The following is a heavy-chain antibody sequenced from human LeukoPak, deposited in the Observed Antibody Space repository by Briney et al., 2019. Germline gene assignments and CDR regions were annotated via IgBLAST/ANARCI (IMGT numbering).Heavy chain of an antibody. CDR3: AKWGILWFGEEGYFDY. Sequence: GGSLRLSCAASGFTFSNYWMSWVRQAPGKGPEWVANIKQDGSEKFYVDSVKGRFTISRDNAENSLYLQINSLRAEDTAVYYCAKWGILWFGEEGYFDYWGQGTLVTVSS. J-gene: IGHJ4*02. D-gene: IGHD3-10*01. V-gene: IGHV3-7*01. CDR2: IKQDGSEK. CDR1: GFTFSNYW.